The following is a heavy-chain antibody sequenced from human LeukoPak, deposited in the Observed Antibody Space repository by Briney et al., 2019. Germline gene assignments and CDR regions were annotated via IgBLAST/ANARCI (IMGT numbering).Heavy chain of an antibody. D-gene: IGHD5-12*01. J-gene: IGHJ4*02. CDR3: VKPLEEATIXXEXFDY. V-gene: IGHV3-64D*06. Sequence: STNGGSAYYADSVKGRFTISRDNSKNTLSLQMSSLRAEDTAIYYCVKPLEEATIXXEXFDYWGQG. CDR2: STNGGSA.